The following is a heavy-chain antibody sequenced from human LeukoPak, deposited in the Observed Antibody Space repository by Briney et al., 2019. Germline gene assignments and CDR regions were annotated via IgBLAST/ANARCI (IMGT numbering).Heavy chain of an antibody. Sequence: PSETLSLTCTVSGGSISSYYWSWIRQPAGKGLEWIGRIYTSGSTNYNPSLKSRVTMSVDTSKNQFSLNLSSVTAADTALYYCARSSIVGATDYFDYWGQGTLVTVSS. V-gene: IGHV4-4*07. J-gene: IGHJ4*02. CDR2: IYTSGST. CDR1: GGSISSYY. D-gene: IGHD1-26*01. CDR3: ARSSIVGATDYFDY.